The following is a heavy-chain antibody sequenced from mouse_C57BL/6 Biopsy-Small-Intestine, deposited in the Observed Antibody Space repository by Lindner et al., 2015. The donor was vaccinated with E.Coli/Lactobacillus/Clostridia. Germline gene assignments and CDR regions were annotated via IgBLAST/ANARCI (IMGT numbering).Heavy chain of an antibody. J-gene: IGHJ3*01. CDR3: VTNWDGFAY. Sequence: VQLAGGRGEGLVKPGGSLKLSCAASGFTFSDYGMHWVRQAPEKGLEWVAYISSGSSTIYYADTVKGRFTISRDNAKNTLFLQMTSLRSEDTAMYYCVTNWDGFAYWGQGDSGHCLC. V-gene: IGHV5-17*01. D-gene: IGHD4-1*01. CDR1: GFTFSDYG. CDR2: ISSGSSTI.